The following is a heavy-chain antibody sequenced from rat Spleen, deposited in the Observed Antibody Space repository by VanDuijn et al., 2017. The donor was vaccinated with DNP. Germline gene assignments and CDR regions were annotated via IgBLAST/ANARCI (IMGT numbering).Heavy chain of an antibody. CDR1: GFSLTNYN. D-gene: IGHD1-3*01. J-gene: IGHJ2*01. V-gene: IGHV2-30*01. Sequence: QVQLRESGPGLVQPSQTLSLTCTVSGFSLTNYNIHWVRQPSGKGLEWMGIIWTGGKTDYNSALKSRLSISRDTSKSQVFLKMNSLQTEDTAMYFCASLNYGSYGYWGQGVMVTVSS. CDR3: ASLNYGSYGY. CDR2: IWTGGKT.